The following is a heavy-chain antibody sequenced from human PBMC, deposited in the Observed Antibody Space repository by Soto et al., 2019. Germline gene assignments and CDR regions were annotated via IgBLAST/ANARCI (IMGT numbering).Heavy chain of an antibody. V-gene: IGHV5-51*01. CDR3: AKRDPYSRSGDGVFDS. CDR2: IYPGDSDT. J-gene: IGHJ5*01. D-gene: IGHD6-13*01. Sequence: GHGLEWMGIIYPGDSDTRYSPSFQGQVTISADKSISTAYLQWSSLKASDTAMYYCAKRDPYSRSGDGVFDSWGQGTLVTGFS.